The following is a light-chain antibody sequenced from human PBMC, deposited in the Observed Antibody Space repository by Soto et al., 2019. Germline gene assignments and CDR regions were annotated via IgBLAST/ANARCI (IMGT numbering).Light chain of an antibody. V-gene: IGKV3-20*01. CDR3: QQYGSSPST. CDR1: QSVSSNY. CDR2: VAS. J-gene: IGKJ5*01. Sequence: EIVLTQSPGTLSLSPGERATLSCRASQSVSSNYLAWYQQKPGQAPRVLFYVASSSATGILDRFSGSGSGTDFTLTISRLEPEYFAVHYCQQYGSSPSTFGQGTRLQIK.